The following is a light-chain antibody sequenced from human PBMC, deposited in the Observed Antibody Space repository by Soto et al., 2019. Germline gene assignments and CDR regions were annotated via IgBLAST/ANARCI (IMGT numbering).Light chain of an antibody. J-gene: IGLJ2*01. CDR1: SNDVGGYNH. V-gene: IGLV2-14*01. CDR2: EVY. CDR3: NSYRNTDTVV. Sequence: QSALTQPASVSGSPGQSITISSTGTSNDVGGYNHVSWYQQLPGKAPKLIIYEVYSRPSVVSNRFSGSKSGNTASLTISGLQAEDEADYYCNSYRNTDTVVFGGGTKLTVL.